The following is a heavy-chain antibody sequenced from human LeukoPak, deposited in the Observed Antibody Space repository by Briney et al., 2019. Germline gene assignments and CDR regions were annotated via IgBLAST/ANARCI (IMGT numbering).Heavy chain of an antibody. CDR1: RGTFSSYT. CDR3: ARAPLTLYDSSGYYYSYYFDY. D-gene: IGHD3-22*01. V-gene: IGHV1-69*13. J-gene: IGHJ4*02. Sequence: ASVKVSCKASRGTFSSYTISWVRQAPGQGLEWMGGIIPIFGTANYAQKFQGRVTITADESTSTAYMELSSLRSEDTAVYYCARAPLTLYDSSGYYYSYYFDYWGQGTLVTVSS. CDR2: IIPIFGTA.